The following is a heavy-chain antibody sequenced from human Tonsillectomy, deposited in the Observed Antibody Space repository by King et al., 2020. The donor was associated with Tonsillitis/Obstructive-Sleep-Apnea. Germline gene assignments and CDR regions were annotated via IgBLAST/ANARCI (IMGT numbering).Heavy chain of an antibody. CDR1: GFTVSGNY. D-gene: IGHD6-6*01. V-gene: IGHV3-66*04. CDR2: IYSGGGT. J-gene: IGHJ4*02. CDR3: ARRGVMSARRFDY. Sequence: VQLVESGGGLVQPGGSLRLSCAASGFTVSGNYMTWVRQAPGKGLEGVSVIYSGGGTYYADSVKGRFTISRDNSKNTLFLQMNSLRAEDTAVYYCARRGVMSARRFDYWGQGTLVTVSS.